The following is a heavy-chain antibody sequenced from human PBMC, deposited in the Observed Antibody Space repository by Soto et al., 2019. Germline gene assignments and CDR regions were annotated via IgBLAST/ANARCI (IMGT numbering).Heavy chain of an antibody. D-gene: IGHD2-15*01. CDR3: AKGLNPRGVADAFDI. V-gene: IGHV3-23*01. J-gene: IGHJ3*02. CDR2: ISGSGGST. CDR1: GFTFSSYA. Sequence: GGSLRLSCAASGFTFSSYAMSWVRQAPGKGLEWVSAISGSGGSTYYADSVKGRFTISRDNSKNTLYLQMNGLRAEDTAVYYCAKGLNPRGVADAFDIWGQGTMVTVSS.